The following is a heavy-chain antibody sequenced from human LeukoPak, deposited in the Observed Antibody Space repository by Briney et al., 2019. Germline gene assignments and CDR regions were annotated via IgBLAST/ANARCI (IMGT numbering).Heavy chain of an antibody. V-gene: IGHV3-11*04. D-gene: IGHD2-15*01. Sequence: PGGSLRLSCAASGLTFSDYYMSWIRQAPGKGLEWVSYISSSGSTIYYADSVKGRFTISRDNAKKSLYLQMNSLRAEDTAVYYCARGADGVSSNSRGWFDPWGQGTLVTVSS. CDR3: ARGADGVSSNSRGWFDP. J-gene: IGHJ5*02. CDR1: GLTFSDYY. CDR2: ISSSGSTI.